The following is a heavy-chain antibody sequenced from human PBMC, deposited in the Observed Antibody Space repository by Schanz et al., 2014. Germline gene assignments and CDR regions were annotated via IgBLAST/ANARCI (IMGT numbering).Heavy chain of an antibody. J-gene: IGHJ4*02. Sequence: QVQLVQSGREVKKPGASVKVSCKASGYTFPSYGISWVRQAPGQGLEWMGWINGYNAHTNYAQKFQGRVTMTTDTSTSTVYMELRSLRSDDTAVYYCARGLVRYFAYWGPGTLVTVSS. V-gene: IGHV1-18*04. CDR1: GYTFPSYG. CDR2: INGYNAHT. CDR3: ARGLVRYFAY. D-gene: IGHD2-8*02.